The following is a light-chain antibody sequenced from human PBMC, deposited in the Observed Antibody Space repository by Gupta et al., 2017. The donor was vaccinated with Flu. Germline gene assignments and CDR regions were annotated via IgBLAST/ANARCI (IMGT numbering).Light chain of an antibody. CDR3: QSYDSSMSGVV. Sequence: QSVLTQPPSVSGAPGQRITISCTGSSSNIGAGYDVHWYQQLPGTAPKLLLYGNSNRHSGVPDRFSGSKSGTSASLTITGLQAEDEADYYCQSYDSSMSGVVFGGGTKLTVL. J-gene: IGLJ2*01. V-gene: IGLV1-40*01. CDR1: SSNIGAGYD. CDR2: GNS.